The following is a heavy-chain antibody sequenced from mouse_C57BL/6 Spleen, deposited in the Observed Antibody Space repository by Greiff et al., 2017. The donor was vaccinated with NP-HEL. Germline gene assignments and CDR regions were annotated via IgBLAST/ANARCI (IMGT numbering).Heavy chain of an antibody. CDR2: ISSGSSTI. D-gene: IGHD2-3*01. V-gene: IGHV5-17*01. J-gene: IGHJ3*01. CDR1: GFTFSDYG. CDR3: ARTHYDGYYGFAY. Sequence: EVKLVESGGGLVKPGGSLKLSCAASGFTFSDYGMHWVRQAPEKGLEWVAYISSGSSTIYYADTVKGRFTISRDNAKNTLFLQMTSLRSEDTAMYYCARTHYDGYYGFAYWGQGTLVTVSA.